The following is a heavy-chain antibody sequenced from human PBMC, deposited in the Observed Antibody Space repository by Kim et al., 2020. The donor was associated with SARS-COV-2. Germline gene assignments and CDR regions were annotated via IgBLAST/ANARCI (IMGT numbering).Heavy chain of an antibody. D-gene: IGHD2-2*01. CDR3: ARDASKYCSRTSCYSGYYYYGMDV. CDR1: GYTFTNYG. Sequence: ASVKVSCKASGYTFTNYGVSWVRQATGQGLEWMGWISLYNDKMNYAQKFQGRVTLTADTSTSTAYMELRSLRSDDTAVYYCARDASKYCSRTSCYSGYYYYGMDVWGQGTTVTVSS. CDR2: ISLYNDKM. V-gene: IGHV1-18*01. J-gene: IGHJ6*02.